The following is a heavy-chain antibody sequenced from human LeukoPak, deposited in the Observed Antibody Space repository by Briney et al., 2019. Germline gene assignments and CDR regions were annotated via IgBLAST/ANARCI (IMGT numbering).Heavy chain of an antibody. V-gene: IGHV1-18*04. CDR2: INPYNVNT. J-gene: IGHJ4*02. CDR1: GYTFTDYY. CDR3: ARDDNALPYPFGY. D-gene: IGHD2-2*01. Sequence: ASVKVSCKASGYTFTDYYIHWVGQAPGQGLEWMGWINPYNVNTNYAQKFQGRVTMTTDTSTSTAYMELRSLKSDDTAVYYCARDDNALPYPFGYWGQGTLVTVSS.